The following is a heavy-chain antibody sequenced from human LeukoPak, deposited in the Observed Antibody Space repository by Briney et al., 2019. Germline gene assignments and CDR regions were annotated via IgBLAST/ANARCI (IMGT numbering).Heavy chain of an antibody. CDR3: VRTRLSDHIVPAAERADDACDM. D-gene: IGHD2-2*01. J-gene: IGHJ3*02. V-gene: IGHV4-4*09. CDR1: GGSISGYY. Sequence: PSETLSLTCTVSGGSISGYYWSWIRQPPGKGLEWIGYIHTSGGTNYNPSLKSRVTISVDTSKNQFSLKLSSVTAVDTAVYFCVRTRLSDHIVPAAERADDACDMWGQGTMVTVSS. CDR2: IHTSGGT.